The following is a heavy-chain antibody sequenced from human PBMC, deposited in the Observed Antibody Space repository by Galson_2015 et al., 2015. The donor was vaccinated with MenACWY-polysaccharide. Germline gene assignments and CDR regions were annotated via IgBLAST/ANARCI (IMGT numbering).Heavy chain of an antibody. V-gene: IGHV3-30*02. J-gene: IGHJ4*02. CDR3: ARNPSRLDIAAASH. CDR2: IRNDGRK. D-gene: IGHD6-13*01. CDR1: GFTFGGNG. Sequence: SLRLSCAGSGFTFGGNGLHWVRQAPGKGLEWAALIRNDGRKHYPDAVKGRFTISRDNSKHTLYLQMNSLRPEDTAVYYCARNPSRLDIAAASHWGQGALVSVSS.